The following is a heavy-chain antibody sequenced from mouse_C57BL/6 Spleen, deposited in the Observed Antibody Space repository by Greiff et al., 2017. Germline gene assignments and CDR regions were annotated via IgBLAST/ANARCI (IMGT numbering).Heavy chain of an antibody. Sequence: EVNVVESGGDLVKPGGSLKLSCAASGFTFSSYGMSWVRQTPDKRLEWVATISSGGSYTYYPDSVKGRFTISRDNAKNTLYLQMSSLKSEDTAMYYCARQNSKTYAMDYWGQGTSVTGSS. CDR3: ARQNSKTYAMDY. CDR1: GFTFSSYG. CDR2: ISSGGSYT. D-gene: IGHD2-5*01. J-gene: IGHJ4*01. V-gene: IGHV5-6*01.